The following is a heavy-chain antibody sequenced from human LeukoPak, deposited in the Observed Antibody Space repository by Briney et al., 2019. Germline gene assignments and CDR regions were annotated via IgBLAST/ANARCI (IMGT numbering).Heavy chain of an antibody. J-gene: IGHJ4*02. V-gene: IGHV2-5*01. CDR2: IYWNDDK. CDR1: GFSLSTSGVG. Sequence: SGPTLVKPTQTLTLTCTFSGFSLSTSGVGVGWIRQPPGKALEWLALIYWNDDKRYSPSLKSRLTITKDTSKNQVVLTMTNMDPVDTATYYCAHGVNFWSGMYYFDYWGQGTLVTVSS. CDR3: AHGVNFWSGMYYFDY. D-gene: IGHD3-3*01.